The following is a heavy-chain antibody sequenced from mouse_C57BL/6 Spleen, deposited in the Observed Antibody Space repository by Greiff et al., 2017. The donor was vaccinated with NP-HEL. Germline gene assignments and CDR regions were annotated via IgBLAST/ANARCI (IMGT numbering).Heavy chain of an antibody. Sequence: EVMLVESGPELVKPGASVKMSCKASGYTFTDYNMHWVKQSPGKSLEWIGYINPNNGGTSYNQKFKGKATLTVNKSSSTAYMELRSLTSEDSAVYYCARSGNYDWYFDVWGTGTTVTVSS. V-gene: IGHV1-22*01. CDR1: GYTFTDYN. J-gene: IGHJ1*03. D-gene: IGHD2-1*01. CDR2: INPNNGGT. CDR3: ARSGNYDWYFDV.